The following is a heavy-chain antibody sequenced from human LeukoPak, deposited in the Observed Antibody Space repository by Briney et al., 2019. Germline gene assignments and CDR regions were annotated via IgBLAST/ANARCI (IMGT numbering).Heavy chain of an antibody. CDR3: ARGLVGSGWYGAGGY. J-gene: IGHJ4*02. Sequence: GGSLRLSCEASGFTFNNFGMHWVRQAPGKGLEWVAFIGYDESKKYYAESVKGRFTISRDNAKNSLYLQMNSLRAEDTAVYYCARGLVGSGWYGAGGYWGQGTLVTVSS. CDR2: IGYDESKK. D-gene: IGHD6-19*01. CDR1: GFTFNNFG. V-gene: IGHV3-30*02.